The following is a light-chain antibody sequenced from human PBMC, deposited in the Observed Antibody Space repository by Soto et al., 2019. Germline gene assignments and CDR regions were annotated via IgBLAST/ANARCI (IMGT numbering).Light chain of an antibody. Sequence: IVLTQSPATLSLSPGERATLSCRASQSVSSNLAWYQQKPGQAPRLLIYDASKRATGIPARFSGSGFGTVYPLTISSLDPEDFAVYYCQQRNKRRTFGQGTKVDIK. CDR3: QQRNKRRT. CDR2: DAS. J-gene: IGKJ1*01. CDR1: QSVSSN. V-gene: IGKV3-11*01.